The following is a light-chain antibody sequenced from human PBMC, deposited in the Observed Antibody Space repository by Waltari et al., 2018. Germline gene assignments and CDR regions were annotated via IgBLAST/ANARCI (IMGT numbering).Light chain of an antibody. Sequence: QLVLTQSPSASASLGASVKLTCTLSSGHSSNIIAWHQPQPEKGPRYLMKVNRDGSNSKGDGIPDRFSGSSSGAERYLTIASLQSEDEADYYCQTGGHGTWVFGGGTKLTVL. V-gene: IGLV4-69*01. J-gene: IGLJ3*02. CDR2: VNRDGSN. CDR3: QTGGHGTWV. CDR1: SGHSSNI.